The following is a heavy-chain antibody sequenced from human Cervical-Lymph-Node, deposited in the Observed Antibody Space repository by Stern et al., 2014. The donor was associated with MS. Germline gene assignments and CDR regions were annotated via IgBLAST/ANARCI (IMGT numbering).Heavy chain of an antibody. J-gene: IGHJ4*02. D-gene: IGHD5-18*01. CDR2: IWDDGTKK. Sequence: VQLVESGGGVVQPGRSLRLSCAASGFTFSDYGMHWVRQAPGKGLEWVAIIWDDGTKKYYADSVKGRFTISRDNSNNTLYLQMNSLRAEDTAVYYCARDASWIQLWSYFDYWGQGTLVTVPS. CDR1: GFTFSDYG. V-gene: IGHV3-33*01. CDR3: ARDASWIQLWSYFDY.